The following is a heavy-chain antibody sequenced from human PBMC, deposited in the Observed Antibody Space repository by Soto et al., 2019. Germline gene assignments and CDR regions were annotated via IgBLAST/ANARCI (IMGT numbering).Heavy chain of an antibody. D-gene: IGHD1-20*01. CDR1: GFTFSSYA. CDR2: ISYDGSNK. J-gene: IGHJ4*02. V-gene: IGHV3-30-3*01. CDR3: ARDITGYFDY. Sequence: QVQLVESGGGVVQPGRSLRLSCAASGFTFSSYAMHWVRQAPGTGLEWVAVISYDGSNKYYADSVKGRFTISRDNSKNTLYLQMNSLRAEDTAVYYCARDITGYFDYWGQGTLVIVSS.